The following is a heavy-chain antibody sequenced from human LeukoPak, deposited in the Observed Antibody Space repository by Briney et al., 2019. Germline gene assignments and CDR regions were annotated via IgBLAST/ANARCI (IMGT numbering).Heavy chain of an antibody. D-gene: IGHD3-10*01. CDR2: IYSTGSA. J-gene: IGHJ4*02. Sequence: SETLSLTCTVSGGSVNSGTYYWSWIRQPPGEGLEWIGNIYSTGSAYYNPSLQSRVTMSVDTSKNQFSLKLSSVTAADTAVYYCARHATRVSDFDYWGQGTLVTVSS. CDR3: ARHATRVSDFDY. CDR1: GGSVNSGTYY. V-gene: IGHV4-39*07.